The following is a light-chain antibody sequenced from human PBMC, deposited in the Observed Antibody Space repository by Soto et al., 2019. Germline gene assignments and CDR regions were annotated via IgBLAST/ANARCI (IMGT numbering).Light chain of an antibody. J-gene: IGLJ2*01. Sequence: QSALTQPPSASGSPGQSVTISCTGTSSDVGGYNYVSWYQQHPGKAPKLMLDEVSKRPSGVPDRFSGSKSGNTASLTVSGLQAEDEADYYCSSYAGSNNLVFGGGTQLTVL. V-gene: IGLV2-8*01. CDR3: SSYAGSNNLV. CDR2: EVS. CDR1: SSDVGGYNY.